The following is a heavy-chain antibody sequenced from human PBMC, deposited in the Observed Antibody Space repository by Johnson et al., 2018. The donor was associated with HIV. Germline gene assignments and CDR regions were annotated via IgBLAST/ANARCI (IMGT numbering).Heavy chain of an antibody. CDR3: AKDSIEWELRAFDI. Sequence: VQLVESGGGVVQPGGSLRLSCAASGFTFSNAWMSWVRQAPGKGLEWVGRIKSKTDGGTTDYAAPVKGRFTISRDDSKNTLYLQMNSLRAEDTAVYYCAKDSIEWELRAFDIWGQGTMVTVSS. CDR2: IKSKTDGGTT. J-gene: IGHJ3*02. D-gene: IGHD1-26*01. V-gene: IGHV3-15*01. CDR1: GFTFSNAW.